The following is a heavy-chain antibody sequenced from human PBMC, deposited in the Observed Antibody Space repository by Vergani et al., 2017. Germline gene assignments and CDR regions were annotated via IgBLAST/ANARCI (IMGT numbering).Heavy chain of an antibody. CDR1: GYTFSYYY. J-gene: IGHJ4*02. D-gene: IGHD3-9*01. V-gene: IGHV1-46*03. CDR2: INPSGGHT. Sequence: QVQVVQSGAEVKKSGASVKVSCKTSGYTFSYYYMHWVRQAPGQGLEWMGIINPSGGHTNSAQKLQGRVTMTRDTSTSTVYMELSSLRSEDTAIYYCARSDYGILTGYRYWVQGTLVTVSA. CDR3: ARSDYGILTGYRY.